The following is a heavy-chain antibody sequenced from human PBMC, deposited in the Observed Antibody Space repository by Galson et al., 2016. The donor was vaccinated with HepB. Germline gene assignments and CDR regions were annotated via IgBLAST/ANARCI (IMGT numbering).Heavy chain of an antibody. CDR2: SIPIFGST. D-gene: IGHD3-9*01. CDR3: AGSPSDFLNPPSRDYYYGFDV. J-gene: IGHJ6*02. V-gene: IGHV1-69*13. Sequence: SVKVSCKASGGTFSSSAVSWVRQARGQGLEWMGCSIPIFGSTNYAQKFQGRVTISADESTGTVYMELTTLSCGHTALYFCAGSPSDFLNPPSRDYYYGFDVWGQGTPVTVSS. CDR1: GGTFSSSA.